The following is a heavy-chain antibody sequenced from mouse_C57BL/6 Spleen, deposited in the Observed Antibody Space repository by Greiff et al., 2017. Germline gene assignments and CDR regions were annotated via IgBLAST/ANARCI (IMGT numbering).Heavy chain of an antibody. CDR1: GFTFSSYG. Sequence: EVKLVESGGDLVKPGGSLKLSCAASGFTFSSYGLSWVRQTPDKRLEWVATISSGGSYTYYPDSVKGRFTISRDNAKNTLYLQMSSLKSEDTAMYYCARERRGDYAMDYWGQGTSVTVSS. D-gene: IGHD2-12*01. CDR3: ARERRGDYAMDY. J-gene: IGHJ4*01. V-gene: IGHV5-6*02. CDR2: ISSGGSYT.